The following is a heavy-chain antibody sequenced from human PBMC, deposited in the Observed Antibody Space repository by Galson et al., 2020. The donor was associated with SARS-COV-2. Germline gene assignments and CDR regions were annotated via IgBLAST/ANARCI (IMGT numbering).Heavy chain of an antibody. V-gene: IGHV1-18*01. Sequence: ASVTVSCKASGYTFINFGITWVRQAPGQGLEWMGWISPYHGLTHYAQKLQGRVTMTTDTSTGTVYMDLRSLRSDDTAVYYCARSYCGGDCYSYYFDYWSQGTLVTVSS. J-gene: IGHJ4*02. CDR3: ARSYCGGDCYSYYFDY. CDR2: ISPYHGLT. CDR1: GYTFINFG. D-gene: IGHD2-21*02.